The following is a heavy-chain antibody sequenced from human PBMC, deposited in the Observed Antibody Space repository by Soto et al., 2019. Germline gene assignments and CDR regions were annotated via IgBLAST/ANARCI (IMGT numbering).Heavy chain of an antibody. V-gene: IGHV3-30*18. Sequence: GGSLRLSCAASGFTFSSYGMHWVRQAPGKGLEWVAVISYDGSNKYYADSVKGRFTISRDNSKNTLYLQMNSLRAEDTAVYYCAKDTAPHWARFDYWGQGTLVTVSS. CDR3: AKDTAPHWARFDY. J-gene: IGHJ4*02. CDR2: ISYDGSNK. CDR1: GFTFSSYG. D-gene: IGHD5-18*01.